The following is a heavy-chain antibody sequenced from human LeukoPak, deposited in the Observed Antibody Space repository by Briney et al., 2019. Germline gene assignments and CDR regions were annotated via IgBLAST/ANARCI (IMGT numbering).Heavy chain of an antibody. V-gene: IGHV4-59*01. D-gene: IGHD6-13*01. CDR3: ARGGTAAGFDY. J-gene: IGHJ4*02. Sequence: GSLRLSCAASGFTFDDYGMSWIRQPPGKGLEWIGYIYYSGSTNYNPSLKSRVTISVDTSKNQFSLKLSSVTAADTAVYYCARGGTAAGFDYWGQGTLVTVSS. CDR1: GFTFDDYG. CDR2: IYYSGST.